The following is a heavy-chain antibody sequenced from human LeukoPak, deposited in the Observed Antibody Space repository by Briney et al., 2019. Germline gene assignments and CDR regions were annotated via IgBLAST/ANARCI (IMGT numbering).Heavy chain of an antibody. CDR2: ISYDGSNK. V-gene: IGHV3-30*04. CDR3: ARVNSSSWYGAFDI. J-gene: IGHJ3*02. CDR1: GFTFSSYV. D-gene: IGHD6-13*01. Sequence: GRSLRLSCAASGFTFSSYVMHWVRQAPGKGLEWVAVISYDGSNKYYADSVKGRFTISRDNSKNTLYLQMNSLRAEDTAVYYCARVNSSSWYGAFDIWGQGTMVTVSS.